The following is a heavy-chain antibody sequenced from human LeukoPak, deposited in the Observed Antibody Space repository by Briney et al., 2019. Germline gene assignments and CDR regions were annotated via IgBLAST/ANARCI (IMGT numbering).Heavy chain of an antibody. CDR2: IYSGGST. CDR3: ARDLGRSSGWYSPNAFDI. Sequence: GGSLRLSCAASGFTVSSNYMSWVLQAPGKGLEWVSVIYSGGSTYYADSVKGRFTISRDNSKNTLYLQMNSLRAEDTAVYYCARDLGRSSGWYSPNAFDIWGQGTMVTVSS. J-gene: IGHJ3*02. V-gene: IGHV3-53*01. D-gene: IGHD6-19*01. CDR1: GFTVSSNY.